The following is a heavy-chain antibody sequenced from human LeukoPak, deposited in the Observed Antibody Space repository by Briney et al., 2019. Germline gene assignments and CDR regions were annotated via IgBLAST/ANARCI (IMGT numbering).Heavy chain of an antibody. J-gene: IGHJ1*01. Sequence: PSETLSLTCTVSGYSISSGYHWGWIRQPPGKGLEWIGSIYHSGSTYYNPSHKSRVTISVDTSKNQFSLKLRSVTAADTAVYYCARVVQSTDSSGFYLPEYFQHWGQGTLVTVSS. CDR1: GYSISSGYH. CDR2: IYHSGST. CDR3: ARVVQSTDSSGFYLPEYFQH. V-gene: IGHV4-38-2*02. D-gene: IGHD3-22*01.